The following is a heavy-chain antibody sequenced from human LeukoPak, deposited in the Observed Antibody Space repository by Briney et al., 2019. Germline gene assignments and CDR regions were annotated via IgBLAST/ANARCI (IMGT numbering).Heavy chain of an antibody. D-gene: IGHD2-2*01. V-gene: IGHV1-18*01. CDR3: AREGYCNSTSCDKPFDY. J-gene: IGHJ4*02. CDR2: ISAYNGNT. CDR1: GYTFTSYG. Sequence: ASVKVSCKASGYTFTSYGITWVRQAPGQGLEWMGWISAYNGNTNYAQKLQDRVTMTTDTSTSTAYMELRSLRSDDTALYYCAREGYCNSTSCDKPFDYWGQGTLVTVSS.